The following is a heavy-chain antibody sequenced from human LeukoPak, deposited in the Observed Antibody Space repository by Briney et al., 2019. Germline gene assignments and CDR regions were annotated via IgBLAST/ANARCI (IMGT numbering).Heavy chain of an antibody. Sequence: ASVKVSCKASGYTFTSYYMHWVRQAPGQGLEWMGRIIPILGIANYAQKFQGRVTITADKTTSTAYMELSSLRSEDTAVYYCARGMTTVIPLGVNWGQGTLVTVSS. J-gene: IGHJ4*02. CDR1: GYTFTSYY. D-gene: IGHD4-17*01. CDR3: ARGMTTVIPLGVN. V-gene: IGHV1-69*04. CDR2: IIPILGIA.